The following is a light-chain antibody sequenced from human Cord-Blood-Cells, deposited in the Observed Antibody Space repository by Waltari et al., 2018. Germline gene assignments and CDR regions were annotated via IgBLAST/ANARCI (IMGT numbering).Light chain of an antibody. CDR2: EDN. CDR1: SGTLATNY. Sequence: NFMLTQPHSVSESPGKTVTISCTGSSGTLATNYVQRYQQRPGSAPSTVIYEDNQRPSGVPDRFSGSIDSSSNSASLTISGLKTEDEADYYCQSYDSSNHGVFGGGTKLTVL. J-gene: IGLJ2*01. CDR3: QSYDSSNHGV. V-gene: IGLV6-57*02.